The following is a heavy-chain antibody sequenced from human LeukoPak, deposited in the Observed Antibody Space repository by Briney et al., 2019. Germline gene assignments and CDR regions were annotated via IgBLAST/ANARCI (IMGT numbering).Heavy chain of an antibody. V-gene: IGHV3-30*02. Sequence: PGGSLRLSCAASGFTFSSYGMHWVRQAPGKGLEWVAFIRYDGSNKYYADSVKGRFTISRDNSKNTLYLQMNSLRAEDTAVYYCAKDLLRSEYSSSPGGYWGQGTLVTVSS. CDR1: GFTFSSYG. CDR3: AKDLLRSEYSSSPGGY. J-gene: IGHJ4*02. D-gene: IGHD6-6*01. CDR2: IRYDGSNK.